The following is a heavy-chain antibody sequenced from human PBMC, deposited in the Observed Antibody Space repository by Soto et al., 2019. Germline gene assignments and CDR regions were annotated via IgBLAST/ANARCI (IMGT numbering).Heavy chain of an antibody. Sequence: GGSLRLSCAASGFTFTRYSMNWVRQAPGKGLEWVSSISSTTNYIYYGDSMKGQFTISRDNAKNSLYLEMNSLRAEDTAVYYCARAEVLRYFDWFYPFDYWGQGTLVTVSS. CDR1: GFTFTRYS. J-gene: IGHJ4*02. D-gene: IGHD3-9*01. CDR2: ISSTTNYI. V-gene: IGHV3-21*04. CDR3: ARAEVLRYFDWFYPFDY.